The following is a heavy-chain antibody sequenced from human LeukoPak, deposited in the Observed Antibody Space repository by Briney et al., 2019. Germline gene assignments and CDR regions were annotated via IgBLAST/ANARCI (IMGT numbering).Heavy chain of an antibody. CDR2: IYYSGST. CDR3: SRRDCSHTDCFYWYFDL. D-gene: IGHD2-2*01. J-gene: IGHJ2*01. CDR1: GGSISSARYY. V-gene: IGHV4-39*07. Sequence: PSETLSLTCSVSGGSISSARYYWSFIRQPPGKGLEWIGSIYYSGSTYYNPSLRSRVTISVDTSKNQFSLNLRSVTAADTAVYYCSRRDCSHTDCFYWYFDLWGRGALLTVSS.